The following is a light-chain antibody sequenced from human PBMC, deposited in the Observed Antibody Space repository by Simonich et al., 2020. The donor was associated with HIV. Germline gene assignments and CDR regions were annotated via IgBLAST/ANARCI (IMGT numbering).Light chain of an antibody. Sequence: EIVLTQSPGTLSLSPGERATLSCRASQSVFSSYLAWYQQKPGLAPRLLIYDASSRATGIPDRFSGSGSGTDFTLTISSLEPEDFAVYFCQQYGSSPLTFGGGTKVEIK. CDR3: QQYGSSPLT. V-gene: IGKV3D-20*01. CDR1: QSVFSSY. J-gene: IGKJ4*01. CDR2: DAS.